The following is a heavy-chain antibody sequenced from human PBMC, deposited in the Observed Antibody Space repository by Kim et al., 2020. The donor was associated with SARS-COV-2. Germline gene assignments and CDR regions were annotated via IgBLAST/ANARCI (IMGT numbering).Heavy chain of an antibody. CDR2: ISAYNGDT. D-gene: IGHD6-19*01. CDR1: GYTFTSYG. Sequence: ASVKVSCKASGYTFTSYGISWVRQAPGQGLEWMGWISAYNGDTNYAQKLQGRVTMTTDTSTSTAYMELRSLRSDDTAVYYCARDLRSGWYPRVWYFDLWGRGTLVTVSS. J-gene: IGHJ2*01. CDR3: ARDLRSGWYPRVWYFDL. V-gene: IGHV1-18*01.